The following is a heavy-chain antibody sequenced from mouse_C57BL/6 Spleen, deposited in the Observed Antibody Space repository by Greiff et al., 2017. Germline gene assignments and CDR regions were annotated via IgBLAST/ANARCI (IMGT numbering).Heavy chain of an antibody. CDR2: IYPGSGST. J-gene: IGHJ4*01. CDR1: GYTFTSYW. D-gene: IGHD3-2*02. CDR3: ERGKGAQAPMDY. V-gene: IGHV1-55*01. Sequence: QVQLQQPGAELVKPGASVKMSCKASGYTFTSYWITWVKQRPGQGLEWIGDIYPGSGSTNYNEKFKSKATLTVDTSSSTAYMQLSSLTSEDSAVYYCERGKGAQAPMDYWGQGTSVTVSS.